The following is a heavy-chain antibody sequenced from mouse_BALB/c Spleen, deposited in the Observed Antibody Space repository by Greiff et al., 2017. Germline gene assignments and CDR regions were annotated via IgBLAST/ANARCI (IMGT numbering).Heavy chain of an antibody. CDR1: GFTFSSFG. CDR2: ISSGSSTI. J-gene: IGHJ4*01. CDR3: ARYDYDEVYAMDY. D-gene: IGHD2-4*01. Sequence: EVQLVESGGGLVQPGGSRKLSCAASGFTFSSFGMHWVRQAPEKGLEWVAYISSGSSTIYYADTVKGRFTISRDNPKNTLFLQMTSLRSEDTAMYYCARYDYDEVYAMDYWGQGTSVTVSS. V-gene: IGHV5-17*02.